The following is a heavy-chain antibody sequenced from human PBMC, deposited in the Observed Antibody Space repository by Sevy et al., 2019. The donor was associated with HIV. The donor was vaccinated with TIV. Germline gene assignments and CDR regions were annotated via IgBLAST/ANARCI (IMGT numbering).Heavy chain of an antibody. CDR3: AGAVGIAVAGPGGYYGMDV. Sequence: GGSLRLSCAASGFTFSSYSMNWVRQAPGKGLEWVSSISSSSSYIYYADSVKGRFTISRDNAKNSLYLQMNSLRAEDMAVYYCAGAVGIAVAGPGGYYGMDVWGQGTTVTVSS. D-gene: IGHD6-19*01. J-gene: IGHJ6*02. CDR2: ISSSSSYI. V-gene: IGHV3-21*01. CDR1: GFTFSSYS.